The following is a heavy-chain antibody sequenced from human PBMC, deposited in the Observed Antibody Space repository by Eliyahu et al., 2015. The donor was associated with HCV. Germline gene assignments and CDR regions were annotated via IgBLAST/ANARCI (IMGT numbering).Heavy chain of an antibody. Sequence: QVQLVQSGAEVKKPGASVKVSCKTSGYTFTSYYMHWVRXAPGQGLEWMGIINPSGGNTSYAQKFQGRVTMTRDTSTSTVYMELSSLRSEDTAVYYCARGPFGAVAGNDYWGQGTLVTVSS. CDR3: ARGPFGAVAGNDY. V-gene: IGHV1-46*01. J-gene: IGHJ4*02. D-gene: IGHD6-19*01. CDR2: INPSGGNT. CDR1: GYTFTSYY.